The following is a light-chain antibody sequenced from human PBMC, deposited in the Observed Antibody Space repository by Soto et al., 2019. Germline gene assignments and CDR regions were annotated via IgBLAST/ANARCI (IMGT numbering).Light chain of an antibody. CDR3: QQSYSTLYT. J-gene: IGKJ2*01. CDR2: AAS. Sequence: DIQMTQSPSSLSASVGDRGTLTCRARQSISSYLNWYQQKPGKAPKLLIYAASILQSGVPSRFSGSGSGTDFTLTISSLQPEDFATYYCQQSYSTLYTFGQGTKLEIK. V-gene: IGKV1-39*01. CDR1: QSISSY.